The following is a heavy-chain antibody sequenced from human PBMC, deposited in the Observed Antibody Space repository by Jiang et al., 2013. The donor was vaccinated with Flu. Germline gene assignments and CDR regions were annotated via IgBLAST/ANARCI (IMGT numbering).Heavy chain of an antibody. CDR1: GFTFSSHW. CDR2: VKFDGTDT. Sequence: VQLVESGGDLVQPGGSLRLTCAASGFTFSSHWMRWVRQAPGKGLEWVASVKFDGTDTFYADSVKGRFTVSRDNAHNSIYLQMTRLRDDDTAVYYCVRVIVVVPAAHDFFDFWAREPLVTVSS. CDR3: VRVIVVVPAAHDFFDF. V-gene: IGHV3-7*03. J-gene: IGHJ4*02. D-gene: IGHD2-2*01.